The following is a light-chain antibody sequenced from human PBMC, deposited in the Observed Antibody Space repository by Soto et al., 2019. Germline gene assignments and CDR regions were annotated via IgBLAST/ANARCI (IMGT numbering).Light chain of an antibody. CDR1: SGDIGSYNR. V-gene: IGLV2-14*01. CDR3: SSYTSSITPYV. CDR2: EVT. Sequence: QSVLTQPASVSGSPGQSITISCTGTSGDIGSYNRVSWYQQHPGKAPKLIIYEVTDRPSGVSNRFSGSKSGNTASLTISGLQAEDEAEYYCSSYTSSITPYVFGTGTKVTVL. J-gene: IGLJ1*01.